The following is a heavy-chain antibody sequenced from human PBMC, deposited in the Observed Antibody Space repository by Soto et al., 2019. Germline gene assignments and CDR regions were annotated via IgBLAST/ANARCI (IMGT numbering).Heavy chain of an antibody. J-gene: IGHJ3*02. CDR2: INHSGST. Sequence: PSETLSLTCAVYGGSFRGYYWSLIRQPPGKGLEWIGEINHSGSTNYNPSLKSRVTISVDTSKNQFSLKLSSVTAADTAVYYCARGGDGYPDAFDIWGQGTMVT. CDR3: ARGGDGYPDAFDI. CDR1: GGSFRGYY. D-gene: IGHD5-12*01. V-gene: IGHV4-34*01.